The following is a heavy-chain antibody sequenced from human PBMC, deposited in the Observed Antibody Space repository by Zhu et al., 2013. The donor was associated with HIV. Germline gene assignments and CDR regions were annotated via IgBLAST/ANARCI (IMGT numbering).Heavy chain of an antibody. CDR2: INPNSGGT. D-gene: IGHD2-8*01. J-gene: IGHJ6*03. CDR1: GYTFTGYY. Sequence: QVQLVQSGDEMKMPGASVKVSCKASGYTFTGYYLHWVRQAPGQGFEWVGWINPNSGGTKSAQKFQGRLTMARDTSISTVYMELKRLRSDDTAVYYCAREGGGLDIVLEGAMDVVGQRDHGHRLL. V-gene: IGHV1-2*02. CDR3: AREGGGLDIVLEGAMDV.